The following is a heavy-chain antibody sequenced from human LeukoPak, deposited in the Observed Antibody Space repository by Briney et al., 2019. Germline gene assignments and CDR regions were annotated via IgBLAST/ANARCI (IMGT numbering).Heavy chain of an antibody. V-gene: IGHV4-34*01. CDR1: GGSFSGYY. J-gene: IGHJ4*02. D-gene: IGHD5-18*01. Sequence: SETPSLTCAVYGGSFSGYYWSWIRQPPGKGLEWIGEINHSGSTNYNPSLKSRVTISVDTSKNQFSLKLSSVTAADTTVYYCARKPWIQLWSFFDYWGQGTLVTVSS. CDR3: ARKPWIQLWSFFDY. CDR2: INHSGST.